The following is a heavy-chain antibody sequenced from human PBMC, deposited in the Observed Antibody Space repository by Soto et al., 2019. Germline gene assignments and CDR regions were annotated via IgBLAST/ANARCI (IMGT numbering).Heavy chain of an antibody. CDR3: AREGIAAAGIDY. D-gene: IGHD6-13*01. J-gene: IGHJ4*02. CDR2: IYHSGTT. CDR1: GGSISSINW. V-gene: IGHV4-4*02. Sequence: SETLSLTCAISGGSISSINWWSWVRQPPGKGLEWIGEIYHSGTTSYNPSLKSRVTISVDTSKNQFSLKLSSVTAADTAVYYCAREGIAAAGIDYWGQGTLVTVSS.